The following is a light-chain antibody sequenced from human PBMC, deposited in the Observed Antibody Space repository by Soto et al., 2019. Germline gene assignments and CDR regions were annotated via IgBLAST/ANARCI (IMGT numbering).Light chain of an antibody. CDR2: NVS. J-gene: IGLJ1*01. Sequence: QSALTQPRSVSGSPGQSVTICCTGTSSDVGGYNYVSWYQQHPGKAPKFMIYNVSKRPSGVPDRFSGSTSGNTASLTISGLQAEDEADYYCCSYAGSYSYVFGTGTKVTVL. CDR3: CSYAGSYSYV. V-gene: IGLV2-11*01. CDR1: SSDVGGYNY.